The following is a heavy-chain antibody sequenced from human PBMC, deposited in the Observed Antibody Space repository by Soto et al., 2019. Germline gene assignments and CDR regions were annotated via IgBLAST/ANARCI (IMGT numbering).Heavy chain of an antibody. Sequence: QLQLQESGPGLVKPSETLSLTCTVSGGSISSSSYYWGWIRQPPGKGLEWIGSIYYSGSTYYNPSLKSRVTISVDTSKNQFSLKLSSVTAADTAVYYCARLYDYIWGSYRQKGPFDYWGQGTLVTVSS. D-gene: IGHD3-16*02. CDR3: ARLYDYIWGSYRQKGPFDY. J-gene: IGHJ4*02. CDR2: IYYSGST. V-gene: IGHV4-39*01. CDR1: GGSISSSSYY.